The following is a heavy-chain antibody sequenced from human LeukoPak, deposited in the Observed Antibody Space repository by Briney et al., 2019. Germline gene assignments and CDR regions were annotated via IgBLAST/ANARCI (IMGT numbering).Heavy chain of an antibody. V-gene: IGHV3-21*01. D-gene: IGHD3-3*02. Sequence: PGGSLRLSCAASGFTFSRYSMNWVRQAPGKGLEWVSSISSSSSYIYYADSVKGRFTISRDNAKNSLYLQMNSLRAEDTAVYYCASGHFWSGYYRKGYFDYWGQGTLVTVSS. CDR2: ISSSSSYI. CDR3: ASGHFWSGYYRKGYFDY. CDR1: GFTFSRYS. J-gene: IGHJ4*02.